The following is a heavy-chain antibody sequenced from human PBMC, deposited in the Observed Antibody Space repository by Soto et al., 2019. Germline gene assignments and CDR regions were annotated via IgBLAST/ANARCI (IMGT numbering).Heavy chain of an antibody. CDR1: GGSFSGYY. CDR3: ARGGNYYDSSGYYQNWFDP. D-gene: IGHD3-22*01. V-gene: IGHV4-34*01. Sequence: SETLSLTCAVYGGSFSGYYWSWIRQPPGKGLEWIGEINHSGSTNYNPSLKSRVTISVDTSKNQFSLKLSSVTAADTAVYYCARGGNYYDSSGYYQNWFDPWGQGTLVTVSS. J-gene: IGHJ5*02. CDR2: INHSGST.